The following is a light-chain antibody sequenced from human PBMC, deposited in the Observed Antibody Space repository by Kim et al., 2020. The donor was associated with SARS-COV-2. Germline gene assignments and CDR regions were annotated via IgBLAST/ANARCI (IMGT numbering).Light chain of an antibody. V-gene: IGLV2-14*04. CDR1: RSDVYVYHY. J-gene: IGLJ2*01. CDR3: SSYTSSSTSVV. Sequence: QSLSLSFTGTRSDVYVYHYVSFYPQPPVKAPQLILYDVSKRPSGVSTRFSRSKSVNTASLTISGLQAEDEADYYCSSYTSSSTSVVFGGGTQLTVL. CDR2: DVS.